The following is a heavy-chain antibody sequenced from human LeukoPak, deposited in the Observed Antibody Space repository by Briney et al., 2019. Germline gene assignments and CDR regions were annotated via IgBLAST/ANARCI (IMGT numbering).Heavy chain of an antibody. J-gene: IGHJ4*02. V-gene: IGHV3-23*01. CDR3: AKDLRCCMN. CDR2: ISGSGVST. CDR1: GFTFSSYG. Sequence: QPGGSLRLSCAASGFTFSSYGMSWVRQAPGKGLEWDSGISGSGVSTYYADSVKGRFTISRDNSKNTVYLQMNSLRTEDTAVYYCAKDLRCCMNWGQGTLVTVSS. D-gene: IGHD4/OR15-4a*01.